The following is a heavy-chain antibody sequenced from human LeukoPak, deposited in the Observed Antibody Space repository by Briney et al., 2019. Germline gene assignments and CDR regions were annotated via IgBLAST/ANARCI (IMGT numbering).Heavy chain of an antibody. J-gene: IGHJ5*02. V-gene: IGHV4-34*01. Sequence: SETLSLTCAVYGGSFSGYYWSWIRQPPGKGLEWIGEINHSGSTNYNPSLKSRVTISVDTSKNQFSLKLSSVTAADTAVYYCARGSIAARLNWFDPWGQGTLVTVSS. CDR1: GGSFSGYY. CDR2: INHSGST. D-gene: IGHD6-6*01. CDR3: ARGSIAARLNWFDP.